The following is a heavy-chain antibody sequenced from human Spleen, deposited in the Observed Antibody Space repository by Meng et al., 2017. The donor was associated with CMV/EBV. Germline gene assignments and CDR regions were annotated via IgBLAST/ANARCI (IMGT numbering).Heavy chain of an antibody. J-gene: IGHJ3*01. D-gene: IGHD5-12*01. CDR2: VNHGGGT. CDR1: GFTFYDYT. Sequence: GSLRLSCAASGFTFYDYTMHWVRQAPGKGLEWIGEVNHGGGTNYNPSLKSRVTISVDKSKNQFSLRLTSVTAADTAVYYCTRGPQVSWLRSRFATFDLWGQGTMVTVSS. CDR3: TRGPQVSWLRSRFATFDL. V-gene: IGHV4-34*01.